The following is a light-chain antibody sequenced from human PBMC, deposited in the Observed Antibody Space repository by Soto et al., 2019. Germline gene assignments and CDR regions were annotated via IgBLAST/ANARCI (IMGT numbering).Light chain of an antibody. CDR2: LHSDGSH. Sequence: QSVLTQSPSASASLGASVKLTCTLSSGHSTYAIAWHQQQPEKGPRFLMKLHSDGSHSKGAGIPDRFSGSSSGAERYLTISRLQSEDEADYYCQTWGTGIQVFGRGTKLTVL. CDR3: QTWGTGIQV. CDR1: SGHSTYA. J-gene: IGLJ3*02. V-gene: IGLV4-69*02.